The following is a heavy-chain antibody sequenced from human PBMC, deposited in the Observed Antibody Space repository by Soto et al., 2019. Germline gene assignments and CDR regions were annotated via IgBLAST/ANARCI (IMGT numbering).Heavy chain of an antibody. D-gene: IGHD5-12*01. CDR2: ISPYNGNT. J-gene: IGHJ3*02. CDR3: ARERVEDIVAPWGAFDI. Sequence: ASVKVSCKASGYTFSNYGISWVRQAPGQGLEWMGWISPYNGNTKYTQKFQGRVTMTTDTSTSTAYMELRSLRAEDTAVYYCARERVEDIVAPWGAFDIWGQGTMVTVSS. CDR1: GYTFSNYG. V-gene: IGHV1-18*01.